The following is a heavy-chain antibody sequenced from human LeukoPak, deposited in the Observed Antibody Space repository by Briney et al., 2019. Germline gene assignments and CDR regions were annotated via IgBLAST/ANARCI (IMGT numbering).Heavy chain of an antibody. Sequence: GGSLRLSCAASGFTFTSYWMSWVRQAPGKGLEWVANIKEDGSEKYYVDSVKGRFTISRDNAKNSVYLQMNSLRAEDTAVYYCAREVGSAARGRWGRGTLVIVSS. J-gene: IGHJ4*02. V-gene: IGHV3-7*05. CDR1: GFTFTSYW. CDR2: IKEDGSEK. D-gene: IGHD1-26*01. CDR3: AREVGSAARGR.